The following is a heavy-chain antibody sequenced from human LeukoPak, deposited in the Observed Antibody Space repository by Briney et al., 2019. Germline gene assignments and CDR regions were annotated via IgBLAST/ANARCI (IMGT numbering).Heavy chain of an antibody. J-gene: IGHJ4*02. CDR3: VSQGS. CDR2: IYYSGST. CDR1: GGSISTSY. Sequence: SETLSLTCTVSGGSISTSYWNWIRQPPGKGLEWIGNIYYSGSTNYNPSLKSRVTISIDTPRQQFSLKLSSATAADTAVYYCVSQGSWGQGTLVSVSS. V-gene: IGHV4-59*08.